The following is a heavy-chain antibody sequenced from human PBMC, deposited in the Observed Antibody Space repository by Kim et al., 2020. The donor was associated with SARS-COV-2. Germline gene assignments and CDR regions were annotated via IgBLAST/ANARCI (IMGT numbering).Heavy chain of an antibody. Sequence: GGSLRLSCEASGFTFNNYILQWFRQAPGKGLEWLAAISYNGKAEYYADSVRGRFTISRDNSQNTVFLQLNRLTTEDTAVYYCARELFYSFGGSRIGGSFDVWGQGTMVTVSS. D-gene: IGHD2-15*01. CDR1: GFTFNNYI. CDR2: ISYNGKAE. V-gene: IGHV3-30*04. J-gene: IGHJ3*01. CDR3: ARELFYSFGGSRIGGSFDV.